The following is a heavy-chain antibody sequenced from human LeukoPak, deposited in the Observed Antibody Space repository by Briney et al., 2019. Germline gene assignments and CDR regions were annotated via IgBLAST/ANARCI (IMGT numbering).Heavy chain of an antibody. Sequence: GESLKISCKGSGYSFTSYWIGWVRQMPGKGLEWMGIIYPGDSDTRYSPSFQGQVTISADKSISTAYLQWSSLKASDTAMYYCARGGPLEVVTALVDYWGQGTLVTVSS. J-gene: IGHJ4*02. CDR3: ARGGPLEVVTALVDY. D-gene: IGHD2-21*02. CDR2: IYPGDSDT. CDR1: GYSFTSYW. V-gene: IGHV5-51*01.